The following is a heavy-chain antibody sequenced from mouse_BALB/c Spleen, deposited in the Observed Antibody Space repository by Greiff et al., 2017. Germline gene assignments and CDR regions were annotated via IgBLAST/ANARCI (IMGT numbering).Heavy chain of an antibody. CDR3: ARWGNYGAMDY. CDR2: IDPANGNT. J-gene: IGHJ4*01. CDR1: GFNIKDTY. V-gene: IGHV14-3*02. D-gene: IGHD2-1*01. Sequence: EVQLQQSGAELVKPGASVKLSCTASGFNIKDTYMHWVKQRPEQGLEWIGRIDPANGNTKYDPKFQGKATITADTSSNTAYLQLSSLTSEDTAVYYCARWGNYGAMDYWGQGTSVTVSS.